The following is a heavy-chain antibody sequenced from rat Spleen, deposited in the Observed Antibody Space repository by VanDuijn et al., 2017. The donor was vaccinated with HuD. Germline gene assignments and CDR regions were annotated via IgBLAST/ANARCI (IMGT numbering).Heavy chain of an antibody. CDR3: ARAHTTGIRDWLAY. V-gene: IGHV2-41*01. J-gene: IGHJ2*01. D-gene: IGHD1-9*01. CDR2: IWNTGAT. Sequence: QVQLKESGPGLVQPSQTLSLSCTVAGFSLTTYNVHWLRQPPGKGLEWMGVIWNTGATRYISALKSRLSISKDTSKSQVFLKMNSLQTEDTATYYCARAHTTGIRDWLAYWGQGVMVTVSS. CDR1: GFSLTTYN.